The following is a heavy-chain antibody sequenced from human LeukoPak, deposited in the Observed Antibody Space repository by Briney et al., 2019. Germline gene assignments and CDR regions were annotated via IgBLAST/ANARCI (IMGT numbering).Heavy chain of an antibody. CDR2: ITWNSDDM. J-gene: IGHJ4*02. D-gene: IGHD3-9*01. V-gene: IGHV3-9*01. CDR1: GSTFDGYG. Sequence: GGSLRLSCAASGSTFDGYGMYWVRQAPGKGLEWVSGITWNSDDMAYADSVKGRFTISRDNAKNCLYLQMNSLRVEDTALYYCAKVTDWRTGFDYWGQGTLVTVSS. CDR3: AKVTDWRTGFDY.